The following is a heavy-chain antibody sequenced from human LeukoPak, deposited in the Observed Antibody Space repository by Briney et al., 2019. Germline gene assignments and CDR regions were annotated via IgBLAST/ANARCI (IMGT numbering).Heavy chain of an antibody. J-gene: IGHJ4*02. CDR3: ARELAGHYYGSGSSFDY. CDR2: TREDGSEK. Sequence: GGSLRLSCTASGFTFNTYWMSWVRQAPGKGLEWVANTREDGSEKYYVDSVKGRFTISRDNAKNSLYLQMNSLRAEDTAVYYCARELAGHYYGSGSSFDYWGQGTLATVSS. CDR1: GFTFNTYW. V-gene: IGHV3-7*01. D-gene: IGHD3-10*01.